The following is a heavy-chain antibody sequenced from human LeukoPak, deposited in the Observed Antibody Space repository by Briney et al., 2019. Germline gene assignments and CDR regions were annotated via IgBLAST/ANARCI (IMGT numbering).Heavy chain of an antibody. J-gene: IGHJ4*02. D-gene: IGHD3-22*01. CDR1: GGSIRSYC. CDR2: ILYSGGT. CDR3: ARQYYYDSSGYCFDY. V-gene: IGHV4-59*08. Sequence: PSEALSLTCTVSGGSIRSYCWSWIRQPPGKGLEWIGYILYSGGTNYNPSLKSRVTISADTSKNQFSLKLSSVTAADTAVYYCARQYYYDSSGYCFDYWGQGTLVTVSS.